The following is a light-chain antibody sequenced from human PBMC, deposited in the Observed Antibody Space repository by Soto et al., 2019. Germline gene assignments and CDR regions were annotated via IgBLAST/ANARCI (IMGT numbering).Light chain of an antibody. Sequence: EIVLTQSPGTLSLSPGERATLSCRASQSVAKNYLASYQQEPGQAPRLLIYDASTRATGIPDRFSGSGSGTDFTLTISRLEPEDFAVYYCHQYASSPQTFGQGTKVEIK. V-gene: IGKV3-20*01. CDR2: DAS. CDR1: QSVAKNY. CDR3: HQYASSPQT. J-gene: IGKJ1*01.